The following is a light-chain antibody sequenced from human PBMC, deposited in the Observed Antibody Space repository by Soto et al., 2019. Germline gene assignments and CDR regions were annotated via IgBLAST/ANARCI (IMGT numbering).Light chain of an antibody. CDR2: RGS. CDR1: QNIRGNE. J-gene: IGKJ1*01. V-gene: IGKV3-20*01. CDR3: QDYGTSAPWT. Sequence: EVVLRQSPGTLFLSPGERGTLSCRASQNIRGNELAWYQQKPGQAPRLLIYRGSSRATGIPDRFSGRGSGTDFTLTISRLEPEDFAVYYCQDYGTSAPWTFGQGTKVEIK.